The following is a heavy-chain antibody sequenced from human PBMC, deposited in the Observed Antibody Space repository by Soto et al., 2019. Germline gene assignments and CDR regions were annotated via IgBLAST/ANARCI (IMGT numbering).Heavy chain of an antibody. CDR2: ISGSGGST. CDR1: GFTFSSYA. D-gene: IGHD1-26*01. CDR3: AKAMESYYFDY. Sequence: GESLKISCAASGFTFSSYAMSWVRQAPGKGLEWVSAISGSGGSTYYADSVKGRFTISRDNSKNTLYLQMNSLRAEDTAVYYCAKAMESYYFDYWGQGTLVTVSS. V-gene: IGHV3-23*01. J-gene: IGHJ4*02.